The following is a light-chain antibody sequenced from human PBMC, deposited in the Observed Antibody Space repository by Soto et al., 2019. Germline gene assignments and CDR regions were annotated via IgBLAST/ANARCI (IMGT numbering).Light chain of an antibody. V-gene: IGLV2-8*01. CDR2: EVT. J-gene: IGLJ1*01. CDR3: SSHVGSNNPYV. Sequence: QSALTQPPSTSGSPGQSVAISCTGTSSDIGGYNFVSWYQQHPGKAPKLMIYEVTKRPSGVPDRFSGSKSGNTATLIVSGLQAEDEPDYYCSSHVGSNNPYVFGTGTKLTVL. CDR1: SSDIGGYNF.